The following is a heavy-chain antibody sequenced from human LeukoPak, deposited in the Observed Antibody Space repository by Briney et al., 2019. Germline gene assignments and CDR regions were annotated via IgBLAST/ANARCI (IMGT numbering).Heavy chain of an antibody. V-gene: IGHV1-2*02. J-gene: IGHJ4*02. CDR3: ARENGYNNFDY. CDR2: INPNSGGT. Sequence: GASVKVSCKASGYAFTGYYMHWVRQAPGQGLEWMGWINPNSGGTNYAQKFQGRVTMTRDSSISTAYMELSRLRSDDTAVYYCARENGYNNFDYWGQGPLVTVSS. CDR1: GYAFTGYY. D-gene: IGHD5-24*01.